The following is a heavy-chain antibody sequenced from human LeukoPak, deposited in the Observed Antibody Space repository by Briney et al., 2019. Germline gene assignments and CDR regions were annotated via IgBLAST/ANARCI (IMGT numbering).Heavy chain of an antibody. V-gene: IGHV4-4*07. CDR3: ARDFPSPLYYDFWSGLDAFDI. CDR2: IYTSGST. Sequence: SETLSLTCTVSGGSISSYYWSWIRQPAGKGLEWIGRIYTSGSTNYNPSLKRRVTMSVDTSKNQFSLKLSSVTAADTAVYYCARDFPSPLYYDFWSGLDAFDIWGQGTMVTVSS. CDR1: GGSISSYY. D-gene: IGHD3-3*01. J-gene: IGHJ3*02.